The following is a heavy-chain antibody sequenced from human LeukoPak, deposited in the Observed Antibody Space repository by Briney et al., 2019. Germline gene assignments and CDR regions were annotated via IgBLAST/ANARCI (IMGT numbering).Heavy chain of an antibody. Sequence: PGRSLRLSCAASGFTFDDYAMHWVRQAPGKGLEWVSVIYSGGSTYYADSVKGRFTISRDNSKNTLYLQMNSLRAEDTAVYYCARVRYNWNDGYYYGMDVWGQGTTVTVSS. V-gene: IGHV3-66*01. CDR2: IYSGGST. CDR3: ARVRYNWNDGYYYGMDV. D-gene: IGHD1-20*01. J-gene: IGHJ6*02. CDR1: GFTFDDYA.